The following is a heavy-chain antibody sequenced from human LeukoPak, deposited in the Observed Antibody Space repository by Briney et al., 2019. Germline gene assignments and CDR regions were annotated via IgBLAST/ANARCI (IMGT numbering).Heavy chain of an antibody. CDR1: GFTFDDYA. CDR3: ASGCQGY. CDR2: ISWNSGNI. D-gene: IGHD3-3*01. Sequence: GGSLRLSCAASGFTFDDYAMHWVRQVPGKGLEWVSGISWNSGNIGYADSVKGRFTISRDNAKNSLYLQMNSLRAEDTAVYYCASGCQGYWGQGTLVTVSS. V-gene: IGHV3-9*01. J-gene: IGHJ4*02.